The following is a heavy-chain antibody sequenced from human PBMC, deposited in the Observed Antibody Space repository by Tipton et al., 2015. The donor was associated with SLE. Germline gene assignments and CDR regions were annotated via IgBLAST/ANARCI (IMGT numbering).Heavy chain of an antibody. CDR3: ARVAYGHRPPFYGMDV. CDR2: ITGSGDYI. J-gene: IGHJ6*02. Sequence: SLRLSCAASGFTFSSFTMNWVRQAPGKGLEWVSYITGSGDYIYYADSVTGRFTISRDNAKNSLYLQMNSLRAEDTAVYYCARVAYGHRPPFYGMDVWGQGTTVTVSS. V-gene: IGHV3-21*01. CDR1: GFTFSSFT. D-gene: IGHD3-10*01.